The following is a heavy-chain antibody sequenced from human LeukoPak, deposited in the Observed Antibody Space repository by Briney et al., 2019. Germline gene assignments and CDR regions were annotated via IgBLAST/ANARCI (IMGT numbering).Heavy chain of an antibody. D-gene: IGHD5-18*01. CDR2: INPSGGST. V-gene: IGHV1-46*01. Sequence: ASVKVSCKASGYTFTGYYMHWVRQAPGQGLEWMGIINPSGGSTSYAQKFQGRVTMTRDTSISTAYMELSRLRSDDTAVYYCARVGYSYGVDYWGQGTLVTVSS. J-gene: IGHJ4*02. CDR1: GYTFTGYY. CDR3: ARVGYSYGVDY.